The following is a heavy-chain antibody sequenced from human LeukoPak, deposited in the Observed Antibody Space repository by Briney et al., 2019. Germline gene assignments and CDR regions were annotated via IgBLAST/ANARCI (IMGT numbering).Heavy chain of an antibody. CDR1: GFTFSDYY. V-gene: IGHV3-11*01. D-gene: IGHD5-24*01. J-gene: IGHJ4*02. CDR2: ISSSGSTI. Sequence: GGSLRLSCAASGFTFSDYYMSWIRQAPGKGLEWVSYISSSGSTIYYADSVKGRFTISRDNAKNSLYLQMNSLRAEDTAVYYCARVRDRYMHRDYFDYWGQGTLVTVSS. CDR3: ARVRDRYMHRDYFDY.